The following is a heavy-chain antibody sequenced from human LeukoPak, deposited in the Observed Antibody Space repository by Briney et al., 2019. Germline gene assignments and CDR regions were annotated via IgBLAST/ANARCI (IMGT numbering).Heavy chain of an antibody. CDR1: GFTFTDHY. Sequence: ASMKVSCKSSGFTFTDHYIHWVRQGPGQGLEWMGYIGPHSTFTSSPQEFQGRVTMTRDASMSTAYMELTRLTSDDTAVYYCVREGEGPLSRDFDYWGQGTLVTVSS. D-gene: IGHD2/OR15-2a*01. CDR2: IGPHSTFT. CDR3: VREGEGPLSRDFDY. J-gene: IGHJ4*02. V-gene: IGHV1-2*02.